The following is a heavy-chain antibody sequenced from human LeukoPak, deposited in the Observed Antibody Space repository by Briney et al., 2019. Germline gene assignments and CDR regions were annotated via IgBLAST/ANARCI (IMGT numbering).Heavy chain of an antibody. V-gene: IGHV3-30*04. Sequence: GGSLRLSCAASGFTFSSYAMHWVRQAPGKGLEWVAHISYDESNTFYADSVKGRFTISRDNSKNTLYLQMKSLRVEDTAVYYCARDGDGDYVFSYYFDYWGQGTLVTVSS. CDR1: GFTFSSYA. CDR3: ARDGDGDYVFSYYFDY. D-gene: IGHD4-17*01. J-gene: IGHJ4*02. CDR2: ISYDESNT.